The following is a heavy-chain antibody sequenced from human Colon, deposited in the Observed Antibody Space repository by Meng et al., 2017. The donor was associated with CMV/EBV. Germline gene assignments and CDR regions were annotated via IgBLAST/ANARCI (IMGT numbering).Heavy chain of an antibody. V-gene: IGHV3-23*01. CDR1: GYTFRNYA. D-gene: IGHD1-26*01. CDR2: ISGSGDMT. Sequence: SGYTFRNYARTWVRQAQGKGLEWVSAISGSGDMTYYADSVKGRFTISRDNSKNTLYLQMNSLRAEDTAVYYCANGIVGATWNYFDYWGQGTLVTVSS. J-gene: IGHJ4*02. CDR3: ANGIVGATWNYFDY.